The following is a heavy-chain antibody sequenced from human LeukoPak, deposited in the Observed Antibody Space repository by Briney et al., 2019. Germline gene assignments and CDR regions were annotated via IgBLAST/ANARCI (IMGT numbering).Heavy chain of an antibody. Sequence: NPSETLSLTCTVSGGSISSGDYYWSWIRQPPGKGLEWIGYIYYSGSTYYNPSLKSRVTISVDTSKNQFSLKLSSVTAADTAVYYCPPKGVLYQDYYGWGSIPHFDYGGQGPLVTASS. CDR2: IYYSGST. CDR3: PPKGVLYQDYYGWGSIPHFDY. J-gene: IGHJ4*02. V-gene: IGHV4-30-4*01. D-gene: IGHD3-10*01. CDR1: GGSISSGDYY.